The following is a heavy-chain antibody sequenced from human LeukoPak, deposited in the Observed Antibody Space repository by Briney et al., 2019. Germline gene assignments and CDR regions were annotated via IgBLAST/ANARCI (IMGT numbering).Heavy chain of an antibody. CDR2: IYYSGST. CDR1: GGSISSYY. CDR3: ASRVVTPEDAFDI. V-gene: IGHV4-59*01. J-gene: IGHJ3*02. D-gene: IGHD4-23*01. Sequence: SETLSLTCTVSGGSISSYYWSWIRQPPGKGLEWIGYIYYSGSTNYNPSLKSRVTISVDTSKHQFSLKLSSVTAADTAVYYCASRVVTPEDAFDIWGQGTMVTVSS.